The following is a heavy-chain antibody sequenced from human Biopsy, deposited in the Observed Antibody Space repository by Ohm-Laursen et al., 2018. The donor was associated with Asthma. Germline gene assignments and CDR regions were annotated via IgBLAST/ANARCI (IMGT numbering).Heavy chain of an antibody. J-gene: IGHJ3*02. D-gene: IGHD4-23*01. CDR2: ISYDGSNK. Sequence: SLRLSCTASGFTFSSYGMHWVRQAPGKGLEWVAVISYDGSNKYYADSVKGRFTISRDNSKNTLYLQMNSLRAEDTAVYYCARGNHHLEYGGNSGAFDIWGQGTMVTVSS. CDR3: ARGNHHLEYGGNSGAFDI. CDR1: GFTFSSYG. V-gene: IGHV3-30*03.